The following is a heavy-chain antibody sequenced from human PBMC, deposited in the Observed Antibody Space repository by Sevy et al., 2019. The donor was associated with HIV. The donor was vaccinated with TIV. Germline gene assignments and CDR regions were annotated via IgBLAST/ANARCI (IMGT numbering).Heavy chain of an antibody. Sequence: EGSLRLSCAASGFTFSSYAMHWVRQAPGKELEWVAVIPYEGSNKYYADSVKGRFTISRDNSKNTLYLQMNSLRAEDKAVYYCARDKGWFGELLFGTFDYWGQGTLVTVSS. CDR3: ARDKGWFGELLFGTFDY. J-gene: IGHJ4*02. D-gene: IGHD3-10*01. CDR2: IPYEGSNK. CDR1: GFTFSSYA. V-gene: IGHV3-30-3*01.